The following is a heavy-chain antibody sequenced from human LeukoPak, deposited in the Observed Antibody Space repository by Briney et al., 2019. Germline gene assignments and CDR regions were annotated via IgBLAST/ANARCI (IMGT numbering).Heavy chain of an antibody. V-gene: IGHV5-51*01. CDR3: ARQALRAYFDF. J-gene: IGHJ4*02. D-gene: IGHD2-15*01. Sequence: GESLKISCKGSGYSFTSNWIGWVRQMPGKGLEWMGIIYPDDSDTRYSPSFQGQVTISADKSINTAYLQWSSLKASDTAMYYCARQALRAYFDFWGQGTLVIVSS. CDR2: IYPDDSDT. CDR1: GYSFTSNW.